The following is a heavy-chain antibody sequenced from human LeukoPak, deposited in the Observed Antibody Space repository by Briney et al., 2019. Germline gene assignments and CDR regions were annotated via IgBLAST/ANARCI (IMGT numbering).Heavy chain of an antibody. CDR1: GFTFSSYS. V-gene: IGHV3-21*01. CDR2: ISSSSSYI. CDR3: ARGDSYGYFYFDY. J-gene: IGHJ4*02. Sequence: EVSLRLSGAASGFTFSSYSMNWVRQAPGKGLEWVSSISSSSSYIYYADSVKGRFTISRDNAKNSLYLQMNSLRAEDTAVYYCARGDSYGYFYFDYWGQGTLVTVSS. D-gene: IGHD5-18*01.